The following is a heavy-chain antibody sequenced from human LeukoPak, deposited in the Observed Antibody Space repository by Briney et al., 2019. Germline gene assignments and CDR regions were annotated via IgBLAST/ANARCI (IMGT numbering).Heavy chain of an antibody. CDR3: TTEGVLLLLDAFDI. Sequence: PGGSLRLSCAASGFTFSNAWMSWVRQAPGKGLEWVGRIKSKTDGGTTDYAAPVKGRFTISRDDSKNTLYLQMNSLKTEDTAVYYCTTEGVLLLLDAFDIWGQGTMVTVSS. D-gene: IGHD2/OR15-2a*01. J-gene: IGHJ3*02. V-gene: IGHV3-15*01. CDR2: IKSKTDGGTT. CDR1: GFTFSNAW.